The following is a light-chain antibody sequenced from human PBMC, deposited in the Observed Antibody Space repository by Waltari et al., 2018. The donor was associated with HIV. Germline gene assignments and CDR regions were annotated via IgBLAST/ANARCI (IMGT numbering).Light chain of an antibody. Sequence: QSVLTQPPSVSEAPRQRVTMSCSGSSSNIGSNAVNWYQQVPGKAPKLLIYYQDLLSSGISDRFSGSKSGTSASLAIRGLQSEDEADYYCAAWDDSLNGYVFGSGTTVTVL. CDR3: AAWDDSLNGYV. J-gene: IGLJ1*01. CDR2: YQD. CDR1: SSNIGSNA. V-gene: IGLV1-36*01.